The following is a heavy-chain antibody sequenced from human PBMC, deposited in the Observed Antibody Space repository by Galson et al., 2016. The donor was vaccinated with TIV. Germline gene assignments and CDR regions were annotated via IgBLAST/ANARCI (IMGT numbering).Heavy chain of an antibody. CDR3: TKVPSSGFSYYYRLDV. V-gene: IGHV3-23*01. CDR2: MSGGGGST. D-gene: IGHD3-22*01. Sequence: SLRLSCAASGFTFSIFAMTWVRQAPGMGLEWVSAMSGGGGSTYYADSVKGRFTIYRDNSKNTLFLQMNSLRAEDTAVYYCTKVPSSGFSYYYRLDVWGQGTTVTVSS. CDR1: GFTFSIFA. J-gene: IGHJ6*02.